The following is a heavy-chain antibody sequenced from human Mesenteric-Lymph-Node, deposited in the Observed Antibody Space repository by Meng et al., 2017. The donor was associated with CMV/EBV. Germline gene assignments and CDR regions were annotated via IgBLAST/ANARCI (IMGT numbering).Heavy chain of an antibody. J-gene: IGHJ6*02. Sequence: SETLSLTCTVSGDSISSYYWSWIRQPPGKGLEWIGYIYYSGSTNYNPSLKSRVTISVDTSKNQFSLILSSVTAADTAVYYCARGVRGVTNSSPYYYGMDVWGQGTTVTVSS. CDR2: IYYSGST. CDR1: GDSISSYY. V-gene: IGHV4-59*01. CDR3: ARGVRGVTNSSPYYYGMDV. D-gene: IGHD3-10*01.